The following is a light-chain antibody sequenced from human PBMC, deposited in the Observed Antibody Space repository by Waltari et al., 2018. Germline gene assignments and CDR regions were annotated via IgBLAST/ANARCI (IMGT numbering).Light chain of an antibody. Sequence: DMQMTQSPASLSASVGDRVTITCQPSQDAINYINWYQQKPGKAPQLLIYDAATLKTGVPSRFSGRQSGTYFTLTISGLQPEDVGTYYCQHSEAFGQGTTVEI. CDR2: DAA. CDR1: QDAINY. CDR3: QHSEA. J-gene: IGKJ1*01. V-gene: IGKV1-33*01.